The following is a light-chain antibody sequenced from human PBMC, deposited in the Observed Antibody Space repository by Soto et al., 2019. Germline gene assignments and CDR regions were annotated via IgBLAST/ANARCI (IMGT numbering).Light chain of an antibody. CDR2: DAS. J-gene: IGKJ2*01. CDR3: QLYNTYLYT. V-gene: IGKV1-5*01. Sequence: DIQMTQSPSTLSASVGDRVTITCRASQSIGRWLAWYQQKPGKAPKLLIYDASSLESGVPSRFSGSGSGTEFTLTISSLQPDDFASYYCQLYNTYLYTFGQGTKLEIK. CDR1: QSIGRW.